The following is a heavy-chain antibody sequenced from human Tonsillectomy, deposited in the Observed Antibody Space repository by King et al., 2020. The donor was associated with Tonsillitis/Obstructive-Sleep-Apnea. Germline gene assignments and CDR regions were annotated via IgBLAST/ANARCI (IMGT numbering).Heavy chain of an antibody. V-gene: IGHV2-26*01. J-gene: IGHJ6*03. CDR3: ARDIVVPRSYYYYMDV. D-gene: IGHD2-15*01. Sequence: TLKESGPVLVKPTKTLTLTCTVSGFSLSNARMGVSWIRQPPGKALEGLAHIFSDDEKSYNTSLKSRLTIPKDTSKSQVVLTMTNMDPVDTATYYCARDIVVPRSYYYYMDVWGKGTTVTVSS. CDR1: GFSLSNARMG. CDR2: IFSDDEK.